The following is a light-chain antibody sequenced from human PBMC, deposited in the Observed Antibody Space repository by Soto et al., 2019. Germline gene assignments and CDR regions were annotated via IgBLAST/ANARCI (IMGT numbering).Light chain of an antibody. J-gene: IGLJ1*01. CDR2: EVS. CDR3: SSYTSSSTYV. Sequence: SLLTQPASVSGCPGQSITISCTGTSSDVGGYNYVSWYQQHPGKAPKLMIYEVSNRPSGVSNRFSGSKSGNTASLTISGLQAEDEADYYCSSYTSSSTYVFGTGTKVTVL. CDR1: SSDVGGYNY. V-gene: IGLV2-14*01.